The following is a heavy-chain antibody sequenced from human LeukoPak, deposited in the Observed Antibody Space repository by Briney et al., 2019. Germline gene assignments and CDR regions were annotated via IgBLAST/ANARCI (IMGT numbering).Heavy chain of an antibody. V-gene: IGHV3-23*01. CDR3: GKTTTGYSSGRNPAWPVDY. Sequence: GGSLRLSCVASGFTFSSFAMSWVRQAPARGLEWVSSLRGDGDTFYADSVKGRFTISRDDSQNTVYLQMNSLRAEDTAVYYCGKTTTGYSSGRNPAWPVDYWGQGTLVAVSS. D-gene: IGHD6-19*01. CDR2: LRGDGDT. CDR1: GFTFSSFA. J-gene: IGHJ4*02.